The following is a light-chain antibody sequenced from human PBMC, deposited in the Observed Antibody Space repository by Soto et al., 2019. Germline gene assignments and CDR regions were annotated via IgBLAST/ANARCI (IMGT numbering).Light chain of an antibody. V-gene: IGKV1-5*03. J-gene: IGKJ1*01. CDR1: QSISSW. CDR3: QQYNSYPWT. CDR2: KAS. Sequence: DIQMTQSPSTLSASVGDRVTITCRASQSISSWLAWYQQKPGKAPNLLIYKASSLESGVPSRFRGSGSGTEFTLTISSLQPDDFVTYYCQQYNSYPWTFGQGTTVEIK.